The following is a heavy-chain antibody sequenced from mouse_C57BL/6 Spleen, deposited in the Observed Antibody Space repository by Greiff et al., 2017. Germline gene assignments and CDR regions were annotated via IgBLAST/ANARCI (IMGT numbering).Heavy chain of an antibody. J-gene: IGHJ3*01. V-gene: IGHV5-17*01. CDR2: ISSGSSTI. Sequence: EVQRVESGGGLVKPGGSLKLSCAASGFTFSDYGMHWVRQAPEKGLEWVAYISSGSSTIYYADTVKGRFTISRNNAKNTLFLQMTSLRSEDTAMYYCARPPSYSNYSFAYWGQGTLVTVSA. CDR1: GFTFSDYG. CDR3: ARPPSYSNYSFAY. D-gene: IGHD2-5*01.